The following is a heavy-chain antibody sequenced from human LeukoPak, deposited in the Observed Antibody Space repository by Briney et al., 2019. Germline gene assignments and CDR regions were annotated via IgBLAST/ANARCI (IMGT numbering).Heavy chain of an antibody. CDR1: GFTFGDYA. CDR2: IRSKPYGGTT. J-gene: IGHJ4*02. CDR3: ARDLGAAAMFDS. V-gene: IGHV3-49*04. Sequence: AGGSLRLSCTPSGFTFGDYALTWVRQAPGKGLEWVGFIRSKPYGGTTEYAASVKGRFTISRDDSKNIAYLQMNSLRTEDTAVYYCARDLGAAAMFDSWGQGTLVTVSS. D-gene: IGHD2-2*01.